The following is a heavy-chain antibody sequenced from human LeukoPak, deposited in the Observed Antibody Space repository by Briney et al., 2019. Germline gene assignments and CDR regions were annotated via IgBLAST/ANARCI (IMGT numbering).Heavy chain of an antibody. D-gene: IGHD3-10*01. Sequence: GGSLRLSCAASGFTSSSYWMSWVRQAPGKGLEWVANIKQDGSEKYYVDSVKGRFTISRDNAKNSLYLQMNSLRAEDTAVYYCHLYGSGSYYDAFDIWGQGTMVTVSS. CDR1: GFTSSSYW. J-gene: IGHJ3*02. CDR2: IKQDGSEK. CDR3: HLYGSGSYYDAFDI. V-gene: IGHV3-7*01.